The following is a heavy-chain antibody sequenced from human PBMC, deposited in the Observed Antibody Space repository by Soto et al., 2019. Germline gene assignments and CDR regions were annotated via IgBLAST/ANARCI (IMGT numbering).Heavy chain of an antibody. CDR1: GFTFSNHV. V-gene: IGHV3-33*01. CDR3: VRDGAWGDYHDRGGNFDY. CDR2: IWYDGINK. J-gene: IGHJ4*02. D-gene: IGHD4-17*01. Sequence: GGSLRLSCSASGFTFSNHVMHWVRQAPGKGLEWVAVIWYDGINKYYSDSVKGRFTISRDNSKNTLFLQMTSLGVEDTAAYYCVRDGAWGDYHDRGGNFDYWGQGTLVTVSS.